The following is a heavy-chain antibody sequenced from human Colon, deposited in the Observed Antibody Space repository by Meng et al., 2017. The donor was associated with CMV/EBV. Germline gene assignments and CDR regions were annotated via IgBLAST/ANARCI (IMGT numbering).Heavy chain of an antibody. Sequence: GESLKISCAASGFTVSTSYMSWVRQTPGKGLEWVALIYSGGPTAHADSVKGRFTISRDNSKNILYLQMDSLRVEDTAIYYCVRDTPRGSSYFDYWGQGTLVTVSS. CDR1: GFTVSTSY. J-gene: IGHJ4*02. V-gene: IGHV3-66*01. CDR2: IYSGGPT. CDR3: VRDTPRGSSYFDY. D-gene: IGHD6-6*01.